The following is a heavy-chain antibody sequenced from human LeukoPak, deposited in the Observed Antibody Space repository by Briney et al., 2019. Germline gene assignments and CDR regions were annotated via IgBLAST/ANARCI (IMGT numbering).Heavy chain of an antibody. CDR2: ISAYNGNT. Sequence: ASVKVSCKASGYTFTSYGISWVRQAPGQGLEWMGWISAYNGNTNYAQKLQGRVTMTTDTSTSTAYMELRSLRSDDTAVYYCARDLGSSGYRVHFDYWGQGTLVTVSS. CDR3: ARDLGSSGYRVHFDY. D-gene: IGHD3-22*01. CDR1: GYTFTSYG. V-gene: IGHV1-18*01. J-gene: IGHJ4*02.